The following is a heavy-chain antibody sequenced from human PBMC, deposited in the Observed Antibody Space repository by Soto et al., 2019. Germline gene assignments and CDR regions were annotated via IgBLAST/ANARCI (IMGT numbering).Heavy chain of an antibody. V-gene: IGHV3-23*01. J-gene: IGHJ4*02. CDR3: ARRPDGSGSYFDY. CDR2: IRDTGGST. Sequence: EVQLLESGGGLVQPGGSLRLSCAASGFTFSSYDMSWVRQAPGKGLEWVSAIRDTGGSTYSADSVKGRFTISRDNSKNTLYLQMNSLGVEATAVYYCARRPDGSGSYFDYWGQGTLVTVSS. D-gene: IGHD3-10*01. CDR1: GFTFSSYD.